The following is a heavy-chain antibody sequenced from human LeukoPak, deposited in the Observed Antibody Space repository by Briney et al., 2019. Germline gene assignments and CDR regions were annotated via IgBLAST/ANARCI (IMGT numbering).Heavy chain of an antibody. CDR1: GGSISSSSYY. D-gene: IGHD3-3*01. CDR3: ASRLGSGMDV. CDR2: IYYSGST. J-gene: IGHJ6*02. V-gene: IGHV4-39*01. Sequence: PSETLSLTCTVSGGSISSSSYYWGWIRQPPGKGLEWIGSIYYSGSTYYNPSLKSRVTISVDTSKNQFSLKLSSVTAADTAAYYCASRLGSGMDVWGQGTTATVSS.